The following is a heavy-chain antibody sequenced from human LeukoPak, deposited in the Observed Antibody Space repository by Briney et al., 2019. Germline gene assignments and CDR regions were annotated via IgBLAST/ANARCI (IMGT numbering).Heavy chain of an antibody. CDR1: GFTFTSYA. CDR2: INTNTGNP. V-gene: IGHV7-4-1*02. D-gene: IGHD4-17*01. J-gene: IGHJ4*02. Sequence: GGSLRLSCAASGFTFTSYAMNWVRQAPGQGLEWMGWINTNTGNPTYAQGFTGRFVFSLDTSVSTAYLQISSLKAEDTAVYYCASQTRYGDYEYWGQGTLVTVSS. CDR3: ASQTRYGDYEY.